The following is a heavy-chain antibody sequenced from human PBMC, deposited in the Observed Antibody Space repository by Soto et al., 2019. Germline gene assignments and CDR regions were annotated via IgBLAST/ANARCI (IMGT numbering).Heavy chain of an antibody. Sequence: ASVKVSCKASGYTFTSYAMHWVRQAPGQRLEWMGWINAGNGNTKYSQKFQGRVTITRDTSASTAYMELSSLRSEDTAVYYCAREQIAAAGTGGSYYFDYWGQGTLVTVSS. CDR2: INAGNGNT. J-gene: IGHJ4*02. D-gene: IGHD6-13*01. CDR1: GYTFTSYA. CDR3: AREQIAAAGTGGSYYFDY. V-gene: IGHV1-3*01.